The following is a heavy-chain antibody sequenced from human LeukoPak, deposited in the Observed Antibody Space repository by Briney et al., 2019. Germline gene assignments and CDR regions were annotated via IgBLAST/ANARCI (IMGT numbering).Heavy chain of an antibody. CDR2: ISSNGDST. CDR1: GFSFSTYA. D-gene: IGHD1-26*01. CDR3: VKASGRYYYEY. J-gene: IGHJ4*02. V-gene: IGHV3-64D*09. Sequence: SGGSLRLSCSASGFSFSTYAMHWVRQAPGEGLEYVSAISSNGDSTFYADSLKGRFTISRDNSKNTLYLQMSSLRAEDTAVYYCVKASGRYYYEYWGQGTLVTVSS.